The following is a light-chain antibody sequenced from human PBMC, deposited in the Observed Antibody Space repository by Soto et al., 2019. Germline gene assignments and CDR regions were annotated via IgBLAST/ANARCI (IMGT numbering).Light chain of an antibody. J-gene: IGKJ3*01. V-gene: IGKV2-28*01. CDR1: QSLLQSNGYNY. CDR3: MQALQTPVT. CDR2: LGS. Sequence: DLVMTQSPLSLPVTPGERASISCRSSQSLLQSNGYNYLDWYLQKPGQSPQLLIYLGSNRASGVPDRFSGSGSGTDFTLKISRVEAEDVGVYYCMQALQTPVTFGPGTKVDIK.